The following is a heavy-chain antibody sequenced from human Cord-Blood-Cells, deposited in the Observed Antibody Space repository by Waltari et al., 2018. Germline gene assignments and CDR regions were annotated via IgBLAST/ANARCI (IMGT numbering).Heavy chain of an antibody. CDR3: ARSSYELGHNYYYYGMDV. CDR1: GGSFSGYY. Sequence: QVQLQQWVAGLLKPSETLSLTCAVYGGSFSGYYWSWIRQPPGKGLEWIGEINHSGSTNYHPSLKSRVTISVDTSKNQFSLKLSSVTAADTAVYYCARSSYELGHNYYYYGMDVWGQGTTVTVSS. D-gene: IGHD1-26*01. CDR2: INHSGST. V-gene: IGHV4-34*01. J-gene: IGHJ6*02.